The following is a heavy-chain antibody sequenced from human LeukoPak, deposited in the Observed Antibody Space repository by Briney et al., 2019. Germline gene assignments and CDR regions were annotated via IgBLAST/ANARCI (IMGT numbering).Heavy chain of an antibody. D-gene: IGHD2-2*01. V-gene: IGHV3-23*01. CDR2: ISGSGGST. CDR3: AKGTAAFYYYYMVV. CDR1: GFTFSSYA. Sequence: GGSLRLSCAASGFTFSSYAMSWDRQAPGKLMEWVSSISGSGGSTYYADSVKGRFTISRDNSKNTLYLQMNSLRAEDTAVYYCAKGTAAFYYYYMVVWGKGTTVTVSS. J-gene: IGHJ6*03.